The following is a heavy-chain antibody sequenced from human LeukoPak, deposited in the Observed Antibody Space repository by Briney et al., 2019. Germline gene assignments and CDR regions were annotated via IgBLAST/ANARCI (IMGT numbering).Heavy chain of an antibody. J-gene: IGHJ3*02. CDR3: ASQADFLTGYYLTPDDAFDI. CDR2: INHSGST. Sequence: PSETLSLTCAVYGGSFSGYYWSWIRQPPGKGLEWIGEINHSGSTNYNPSLKSRVTISVDTSKNQFSLKLSSVTAADTAVYYCASQADFLTGYYLTPDDAFDIWGQGTMVTVSS. D-gene: IGHD3-9*01. CDR1: GGSFSGYY. V-gene: IGHV4-34*01.